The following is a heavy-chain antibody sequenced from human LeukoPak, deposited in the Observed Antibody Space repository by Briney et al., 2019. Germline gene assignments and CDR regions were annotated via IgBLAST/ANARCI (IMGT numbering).Heavy chain of an antibody. Sequence: GGSLRLSCAASGFTFSSYSMNWVRQAPGKGLEWVSSISSSSSYIYYADSVKGRFTISRDNAKNLLYLQMNSLRAEDTAVYYCAREVGATPFDYWGQGTLVTVSS. CDR2: ISSSSSYI. V-gene: IGHV3-21*01. D-gene: IGHD1-26*01. J-gene: IGHJ4*02. CDR3: AREVGATPFDY. CDR1: GFTFSSYS.